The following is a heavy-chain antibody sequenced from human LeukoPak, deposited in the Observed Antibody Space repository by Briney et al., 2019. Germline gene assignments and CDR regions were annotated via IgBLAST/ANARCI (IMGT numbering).Heavy chain of an antibody. CDR3: AKSKYSGYDRGSFDY. V-gene: IGHV3-23*01. J-gene: IGHJ4*02. CDR1: GFTFSSYA. Sequence: GGSLRLSCAASGFTFSSYAMSWVRQAPGKGLEWVSAISGSGGSTYYADSVKGRFTISRDNSKNTLYLQMNSLRAEDTAVYYCAKSKYSGYDRGSFDYWGQGTLVTVSS. CDR2: ISGSGGST. D-gene: IGHD5-12*01.